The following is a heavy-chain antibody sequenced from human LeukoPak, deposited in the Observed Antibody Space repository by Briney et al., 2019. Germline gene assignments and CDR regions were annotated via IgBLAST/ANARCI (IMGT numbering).Heavy chain of an antibody. CDR1: GFTFSNYY. Sequence: PGGSLRLSCAASGFTFSNYYMTWVRQTPGKGLEWVANIKQDGSEKYYVDSVKGRFTISRDNAKNSLYLQMNSLRDEDTAVYYCAKDASGSNFDYWGQGTLVTVSS. V-gene: IGHV3-7*01. CDR3: AKDASGSNFDY. D-gene: IGHD1-26*01. CDR2: IKQDGSEK. J-gene: IGHJ4*02.